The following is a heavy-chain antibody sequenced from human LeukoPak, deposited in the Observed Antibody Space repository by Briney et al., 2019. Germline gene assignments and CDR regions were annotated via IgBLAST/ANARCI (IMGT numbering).Heavy chain of an antibody. V-gene: IGHV4-39*01. Sequence: PSETLSLTCTVSGGSISSSSYYWGWIRQPPGKGLEWIGSIYYSGSTYYNPSPKSRVTISVDTSKNQFSLKLSSVTAADTAVYYCARDYYYGMDVWGQGTTVTVSS. J-gene: IGHJ6*02. CDR1: GGSISSSSYY. CDR3: ARDYYYGMDV. CDR2: IYYSGST.